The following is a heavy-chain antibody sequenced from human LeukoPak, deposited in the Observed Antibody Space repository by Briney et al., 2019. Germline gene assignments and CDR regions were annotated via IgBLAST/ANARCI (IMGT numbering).Heavy chain of an antibody. D-gene: IGHD6-19*01. CDR2: ISSSGSTI. J-gene: IGHJ4*02. CDR1: GFTFNNFA. V-gene: IGHV3-48*04. Sequence: PGGSLRLSCAASGFTFNNFAMSWVRQAPGKGLEWVSYISSSGSTIYYADSVKGRFTISRDNAKNTLYLQMNSLRAEDTAVYYCARDLPSYSSGWDAIDYWGQGTLVTVSS. CDR3: ARDLPSYSSGWDAIDY.